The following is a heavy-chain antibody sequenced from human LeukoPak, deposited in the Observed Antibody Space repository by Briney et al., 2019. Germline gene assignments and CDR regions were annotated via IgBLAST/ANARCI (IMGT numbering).Heavy chain of an antibody. CDR1: GYTFTSYG. CDR3: ARDEWQLVGGCYYYYYMDV. Sequence: ASVKVSCKASGYTFTSYGISWVRQAPGQGLEWMGWISAYNGNTNYAQKLQGRVTMTTDTSTSTAYMELRSLRSDDTAVYYCARDEWQLVGGCYYYYYMDVWGKGTTVTVSS. V-gene: IGHV1-18*01. J-gene: IGHJ6*03. CDR2: ISAYNGNT. D-gene: IGHD6-13*01.